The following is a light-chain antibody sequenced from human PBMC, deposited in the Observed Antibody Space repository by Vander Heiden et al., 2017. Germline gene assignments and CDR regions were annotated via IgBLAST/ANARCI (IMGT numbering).Light chain of an antibody. CDR1: QSISTY. CDR3: YQSYSTQLT. V-gene: IGKV1-39*01. CDR2: AAY. Sequence: IQLTQSPSSLSASVGDRLTITCRASQSISTYLNWYQQKQGKGPKLLIYAAYSLKRGVPARFSGSGSGTDFNFTISSLQLEDFAAYYCYQSYSTQLTFGGGTKVEIK. J-gene: IGKJ4*01.